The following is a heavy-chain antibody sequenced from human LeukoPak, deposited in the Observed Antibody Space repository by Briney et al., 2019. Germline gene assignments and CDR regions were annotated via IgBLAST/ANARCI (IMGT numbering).Heavy chain of an antibody. CDR3: ATAPRGASDYTDV. CDR2: ISVSGII. CDR1: AFSLSTYS. J-gene: IGHJ6*03. Sequence: GGSLRLSCAASAFSLSTYSMSWVRQTPGKGLEWLSHISVSGIIHYAESVKGRFSISRDNGRNSVSLQMNRLRVGDTGVYFCATAPRGASDYTDVWGRGTTVSVSS. D-gene: IGHD1-26*01. V-gene: IGHV3-48*01.